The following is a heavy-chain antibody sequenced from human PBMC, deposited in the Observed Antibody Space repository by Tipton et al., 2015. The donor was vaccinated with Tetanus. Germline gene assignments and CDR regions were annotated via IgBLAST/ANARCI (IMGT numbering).Heavy chain of an antibody. CDR1: GASFSSGDYY. CDR3: ARAAGFLGLTHDF. J-gene: IGHJ4*02. CDR2: IYQTGTT. V-gene: IGHV4-30-4*01. D-gene: IGHD2/OR15-2a*01. Sequence: LRLSCTVSGASFSSGDYYWSWIRKPPGKDLEWIGYIYQTGTTYYNPSLKSRVTISMDRSNTQFSLRLDSLTAADTAVYYCARAAGFLGLTHDFWGRGTLVSVSS.